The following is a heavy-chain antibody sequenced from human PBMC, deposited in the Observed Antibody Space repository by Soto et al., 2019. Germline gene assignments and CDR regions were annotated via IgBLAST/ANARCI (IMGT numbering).Heavy chain of an antibody. CDR3: ARVPDV. CDR1: GGSISSGGYS. J-gene: IGHJ6*02. CDR2: IHHSGST. V-gene: IGHV4-30-2*01. Sequence: SETLSLTCAVSGGSISSGGYSWSWTRQPPGKGLEWIGYIHHSGSTYYNPSLKSRVTISVDRSKNQFSLKLSSVTAADTAVYYCARVPDVWGQGTTVTVSS.